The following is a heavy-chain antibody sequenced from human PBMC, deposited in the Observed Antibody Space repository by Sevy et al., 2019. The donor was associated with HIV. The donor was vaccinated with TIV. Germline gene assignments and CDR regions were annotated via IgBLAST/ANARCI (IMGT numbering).Heavy chain of an antibody. CDR1: GFTFSSYA. J-gene: IGHJ3*02. V-gene: IGHV3-23*01. D-gene: IGHD6-13*01. CDR2: FIGSGGST. CDR3: AKGRIALDAFDI. Sequence: GGSLRLSCAASGFTFSSYAMSWVRQAPGKGLEWVSGFIGSGGSTYYADSVKGRFTISRDNSKNTLYLQMNSLRAEDTAVYCCAKGRIALDAFDIWGQGTMVTVSS.